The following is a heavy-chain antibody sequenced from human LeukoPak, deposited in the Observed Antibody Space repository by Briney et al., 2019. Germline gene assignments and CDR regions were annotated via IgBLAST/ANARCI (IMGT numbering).Heavy chain of an antibody. Sequence: PGGSLRLSCAASGFTFSSYSMNWVRQGPGKGLVWISRIDGSGGGAIHADSVKGRFTVSRDNAENTLYLQMNSLRAEDTAVYYCARDVPHNWFDTWGQGTLVTVSS. CDR1: GFTFSSYS. V-gene: IGHV3-74*01. CDR3: ARDVPHNWFDT. CDR2: IDGSGGGA. J-gene: IGHJ5*02.